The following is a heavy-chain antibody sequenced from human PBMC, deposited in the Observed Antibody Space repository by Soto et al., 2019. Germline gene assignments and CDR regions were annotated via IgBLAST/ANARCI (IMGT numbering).Heavy chain of an antibody. CDR1: GGTFSSYA. V-gene: IGHV1-69*12. CDR2: IIPIFGTA. D-gene: IGHD2-15*01. J-gene: IGHJ6*02. Sequence: QVQLVQSGAEVKKPGSSVKVSCKASGGTFSSYAISRVRQAPGQGLEWMGGIIPIFGTANYAQKFQGRVTITADESTSTAYRELSSLRSEDTAVYYCAYPYCIGGSCYSDYYGMDVWGQGTTVTVSS. CDR3: AYPYCIGGSCYSDYYGMDV.